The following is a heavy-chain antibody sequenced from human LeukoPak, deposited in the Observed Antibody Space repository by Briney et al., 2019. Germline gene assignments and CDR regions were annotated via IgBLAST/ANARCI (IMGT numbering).Heavy chain of an antibody. J-gene: IGHJ4*02. V-gene: IGHV3-21*01. D-gene: IGHD1-26*01. CDR1: GFTFSSYS. CDR3: ARAEAGATLYYFDY. Sequence: GGSLRLSCAASGFTFSSYSMSWVRQAPGKGLEWVSSISSSSSYIYYADSVKGRFTISRDNAKNSLYLQMNSLRAEDTAVYYCARAEAGATLYYFDYWGQGTLVTVSS. CDR2: ISSSSSYI.